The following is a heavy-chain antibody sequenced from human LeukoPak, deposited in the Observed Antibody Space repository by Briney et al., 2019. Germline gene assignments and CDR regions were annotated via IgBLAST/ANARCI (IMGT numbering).Heavy chain of an antibody. D-gene: IGHD3-3*01. CDR3: ATTRFLHWLLTGENDY. CDR1: GFTFDDYA. Sequence: PGRSLRLSCAASGFTFDDYAMHWVRQAPGKGLEWVSGISWNSGSIGYADSVKGRFTISRDNAKNTLYLQMNSLRAEDTAVYYCATTRFLHWLLTGENDYWGQGILVTVSS. V-gene: IGHV3-9*01. J-gene: IGHJ4*02. CDR2: ISWNSGSI.